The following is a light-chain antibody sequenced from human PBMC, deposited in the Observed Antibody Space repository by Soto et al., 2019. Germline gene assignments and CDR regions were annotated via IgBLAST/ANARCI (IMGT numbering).Light chain of an antibody. V-gene: IGKV1-5*03. CDR2: KAS. Sequence: DIQLTQSPSFLSASVGDRVTITCRASQSISSWLAWYQQKPGKAPKLLIYKASTLKSGVPSRFSGSGCGTESTLIISSLQHDDFATYYYQHYNSYSEAFGQGTKVDIK. J-gene: IGKJ1*01. CDR3: QHYNSYSEA. CDR1: QSISSW.